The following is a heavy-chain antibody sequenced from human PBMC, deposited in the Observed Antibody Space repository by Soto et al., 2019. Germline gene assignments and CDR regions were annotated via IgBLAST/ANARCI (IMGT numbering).Heavy chain of an antibody. CDR1: GLPFSASG. V-gene: IGHV3-33*01. Sequence: QVQLVDSGGGVVQPGRSLRLSCAASGLPFSASGMHWVRQAPGKGLEWVEMIWSDGSKEYYADSVKGRFTITRDNSKNIGFLQMDSLRAEDTAVYYCARDKGTTCLDTWGQGNMVTVSS. CDR3: ARDKGTTCLDT. D-gene: IGHD4-4*01. J-gene: IGHJ5*02. CDR2: IWSDGSKE.